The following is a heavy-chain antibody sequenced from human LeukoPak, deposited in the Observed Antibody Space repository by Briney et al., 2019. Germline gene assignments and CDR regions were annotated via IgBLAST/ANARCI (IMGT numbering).Heavy chain of an antibody. CDR1: GFTFDDYA. Sequence: GGSLRLSCAASGFTFDDYAMHWVRQAPGKGLEWVSGISWNSGSIDYADSVKGRFTISRDNAKNSLYLQINSLRAEDTALYYCAKDFYGSRPDLFDYWGQGTLVTVSS. CDR3: AKDFYGSRPDLFDY. CDR2: ISWNSGSI. D-gene: IGHD3-10*01. J-gene: IGHJ4*02. V-gene: IGHV3-9*01.